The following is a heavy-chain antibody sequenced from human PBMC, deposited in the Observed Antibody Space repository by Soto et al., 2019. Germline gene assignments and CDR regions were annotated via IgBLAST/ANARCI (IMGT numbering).Heavy chain of an antibody. Sequence: LRLSCAPSGFTFSSYAMHWVRQAPGKGLEWVAVISYDGSNKYYADSVKGRFTISRDNSKNTLYLQMNSLRAEDTAVYYCARVGRYCANGVCPGAFDIWGQGTMVTVSS. V-gene: IGHV3-30-3*01. CDR3: ARVGRYCANGVCPGAFDI. J-gene: IGHJ3*02. CDR1: GFTFSSYA. CDR2: ISYDGSNK. D-gene: IGHD2-8*01.